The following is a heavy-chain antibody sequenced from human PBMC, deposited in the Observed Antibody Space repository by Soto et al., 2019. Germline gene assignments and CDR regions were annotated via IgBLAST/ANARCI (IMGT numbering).Heavy chain of an antibody. CDR2: IIPIFGTA. CDR1: GGTFSSYA. J-gene: IGHJ4*02. CDR3: ARIRYFDWSYYFDY. D-gene: IGHD3-9*01. V-gene: IGHV1-69*13. Sequence: GASLKVSCKSSGGTFSSYAISWVRQAPGQGLEWMGGIIPIFGTANYAQKFQGRVTITADESTSTAYMELSSLRSEDTAVYYCARIRYFDWSYYFDYWGQGTLVTVSS.